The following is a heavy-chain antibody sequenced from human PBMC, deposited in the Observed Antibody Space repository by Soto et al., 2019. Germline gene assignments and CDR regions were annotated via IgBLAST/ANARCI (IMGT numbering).Heavy chain of an antibody. J-gene: IGHJ1*01. CDR3: ARGRVEGGCPGYVQH. D-gene: IGHD2-15*01. Sequence: EVQLVESGGGLIQPGGSLRLSCAASGFTVSSNYMSWVRQAPGKGLEWVSVIYSGGSTYYADSVKGRFTISRDNSKNTLYLQMNLLRAEDTGGYYWARGRVEGGCPGYVQHWGQGTRVTVAS. CDR2: IYSGGST. CDR1: GFTVSSNY. V-gene: IGHV3-53*01.